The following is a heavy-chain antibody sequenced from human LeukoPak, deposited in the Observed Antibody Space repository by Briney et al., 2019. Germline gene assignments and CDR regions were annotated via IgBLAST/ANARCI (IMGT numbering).Heavy chain of an antibody. CDR1: GYTLTELS. D-gene: IGHD1-26*01. CDR3: TVGANIFDY. CDR2: FDPEDGET. J-gene: IGHJ4*02. Sequence: GASVKVSCKVSGYTLTELSMHWVRQAPGKGLEWMGGFDPEDGETIYAQKFQGRVTMTEDTSTDTAYMELSSLISEATAVYYCTVGANIFDYWGQGTLVTVSS. V-gene: IGHV1-24*01.